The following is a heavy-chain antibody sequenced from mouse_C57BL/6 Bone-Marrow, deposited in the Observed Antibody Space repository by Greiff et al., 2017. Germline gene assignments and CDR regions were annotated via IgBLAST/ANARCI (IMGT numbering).Heavy chain of an antibody. J-gene: IGHJ3*01. D-gene: IGHD2-3*01. V-gene: IGHV1-64*01. CDR1: GYTFTSYW. CDR3: SRTVDGYLFAY. Sequence: QVQLQQPGAELVKPGASVKLSCKASGYTFTSYWMNWVKQRPGQGLEWIGMITPSSGGTNYNEKFKSKATLTVDKSSSPAYMQLSSLTSADSAVYYGSRTVDGYLFAYWGRETRDTVSA. CDR2: ITPSSGGT.